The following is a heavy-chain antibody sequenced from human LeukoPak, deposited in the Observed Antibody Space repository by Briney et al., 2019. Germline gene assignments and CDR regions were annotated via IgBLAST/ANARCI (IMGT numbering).Heavy chain of an antibody. CDR3: AREGDGYNYANAFDI. D-gene: IGHD5-24*01. J-gene: IGHJ3*02. CDR2: IYYSGST. V-gene: IGHV4-31*03. Sequence: SETLSLTGTVSGGSISSGGYSWSWIRQHPGKGLEWIGYIYYSGSTYYNPSLKSRVTISVDTSKNQFSLKLSSVTAADTAVYYCAREGDGYNYANAFDIWGQGTMVTVSS. CDR1: GGSISSGGYS.